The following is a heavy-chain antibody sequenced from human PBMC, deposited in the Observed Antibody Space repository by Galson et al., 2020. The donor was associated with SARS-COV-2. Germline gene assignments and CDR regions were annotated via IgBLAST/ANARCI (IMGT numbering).Heavy chain of an antibody. Sequence: GESLKISCAASGFTFSSYAMSWVRQAPGKGLEWVSAISGSGGSTYYADSVKGRFTISRDNSKNTLYLQMNSLRAEDTAVYYCAKDLRQLGDDFVDYWGQGTLVTVSS. CDR3: AKDLRQLGDDFVDY. CDR2: ISGSGGST. V-gene: IGHV3-23*01. J-gene: IGHJ4*02. CDR1: GFTFSSYA. D-gene: IGHD3-16*01.